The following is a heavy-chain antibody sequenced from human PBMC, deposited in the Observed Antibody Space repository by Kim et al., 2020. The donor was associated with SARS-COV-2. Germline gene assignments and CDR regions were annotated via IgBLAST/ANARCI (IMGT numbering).Heavy chain of an antibody. Sequence: GGSLRLSCAASGFIFHEYTMHWVRQVPGKGLEWVALITWDGGSTFYADSVKDRFTISRDNSKKSLYMQMNSLTIEDSAFYYCAKEKSRIWDYWGQGTLVTVSS. CDR3: AKEKSRIWDY. CDR2: ITWDGGST. J-gene: IGHJ4*02. V-gene: IGHV3-43*01. CDR1: GFIFHEYT. D-gene: IGHD3-3*02.